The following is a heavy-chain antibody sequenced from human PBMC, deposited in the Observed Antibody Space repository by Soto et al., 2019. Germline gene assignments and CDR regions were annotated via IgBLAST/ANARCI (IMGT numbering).Heavy chain of an antibody. Sequence: LPYRVSAESIDRNRISYAFIRLDQGKGLEWIGSIYYSGSTYYNPSLKSRVTISVDTSKNQFSLKLSSVTAADTAVYYCARHSGIAAAGTYMDVWGKGTTVT. D-gene: IGHD6-13*01. CDR2: IYYSGST. J-gene: IGHJ6*04. V-gene: IGHV4-39*01. CDR1: AESIDRNRIS. CDR3: ARHSGIAAAGTYMDV.